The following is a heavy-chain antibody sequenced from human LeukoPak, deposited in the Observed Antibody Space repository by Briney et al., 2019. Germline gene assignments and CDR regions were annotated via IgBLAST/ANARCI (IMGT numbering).Heavy chain of an antibody. D-gene: IGHD3-3*01. CDR2: IYYSGST. J-gene: IGHJ5*02. CDR1: GGSISSHY. V-gene: IGHV4-59*11. CDR3: ARLWGLYDFWSGYYMSWFDP. Sequence: SETLSLTCTVSGGSISSHYWSWIRQPPGKGLEWIGYIYYSGSTNYNPSLKSRVTISVDTSKNQFSLKLSSVTAADTAVYYCARLWGLYDFWSGYYMSWFDPWGQGTLVTVSS.